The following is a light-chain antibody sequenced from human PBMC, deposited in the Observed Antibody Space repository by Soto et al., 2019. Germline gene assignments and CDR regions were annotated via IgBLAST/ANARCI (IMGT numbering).Light chain of an antibody. Sequence: QSALTQPASVSGSPGQSITISCTGTSSDIGGYPYVSRYQQHPGKAPKLMIYDVDNRPSGVSNRFSGSKSGNTASLTISGLQAEDEADYYCTSYTSSSTLDVFGTGTKVTVL. CDR2: DVD. CDR3: TSYTSSSTLDV. J-gene: IGLJ1*01. V-gene: IGLV2-14*01. CDR1: SSDIGGYPY.